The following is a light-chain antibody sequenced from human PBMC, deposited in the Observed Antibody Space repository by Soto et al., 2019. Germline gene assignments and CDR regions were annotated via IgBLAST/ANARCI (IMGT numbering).Light chain of an antibody. CDR3: QSFDSSLSGWV. J-gene: IGLJ3*02. Sequence: SSNIGAGYDVHWYQQLPGTAPKHLVSGNTNRPSGVPDRFSGSKSGTSASLAITGLQAEDEADYYCQSFDSSLSGWVFGGGTKLTVL. V-gene: IGLV1-40*01. CDR1: SSNIGAGYD. CDR2: GNT.